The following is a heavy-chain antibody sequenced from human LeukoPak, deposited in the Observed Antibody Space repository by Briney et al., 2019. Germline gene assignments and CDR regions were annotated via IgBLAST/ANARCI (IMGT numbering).Heavy chain of an antibody. Sequence: ASVKVSCKASGYTFTGYYMHWVRQAPGQGLEWMGWINPNSGGTNYVQKFQGRVTMTRDTSISTAYMELSRLRSDDTAVYYCARDGWIQLWPNYYYYYMDVWGKGTTVTVSS. CDR2: INPNSGGT. CDR3: ARDGWIQLWPNYYYYYMDV. J-gene: IGHJ6*03. D-gene: IGHD5-18*01. V-gene: IGHV1-2*02. CDR1: GYTFTGYY.